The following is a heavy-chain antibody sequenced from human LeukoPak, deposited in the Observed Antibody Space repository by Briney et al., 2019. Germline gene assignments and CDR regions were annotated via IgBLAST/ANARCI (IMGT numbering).Heavy chain of an antibody. CDR2: ISYDGSNK. CDR3: AREDTMVRGVFDY. Sequence: GGSLRLSCAASGFTFSSYAMHWVRQAPGKGLEWVAVISYDGSNKYYADSVKGRFTISRDNSKNTLYLQMNSLRAEDTAVYYCAREDTMVRGVFDYWGQGTLVTVSS. D-gene: IGHD3-10*01. CDR1: GFTFSSYA. J-gene: IGHJ4*02. V-gene: IGHV3-30-3*01.